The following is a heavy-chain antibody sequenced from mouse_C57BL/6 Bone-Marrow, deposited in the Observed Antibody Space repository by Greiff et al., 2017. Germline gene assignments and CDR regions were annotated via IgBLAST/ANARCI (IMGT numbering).Heavy chain of an antibody. J-gene: IGHJ4*01. CDR3: ARFPLYAMDY. CDR1: GFTFSDYG. V-gene: IGHV5-17*01. Sequence: EVKLEESGGGLVKPGGSLKLSCAASGFTFSDYGMHWVRQAPEKGLEWVAYISSGSSTIYYADTVKGRFTISRDNAKNTLFLQMTSLRSEDTAMYYCARFPLYAMDYWGQGTSVTVSS. CDR2: ISSGSSTI.